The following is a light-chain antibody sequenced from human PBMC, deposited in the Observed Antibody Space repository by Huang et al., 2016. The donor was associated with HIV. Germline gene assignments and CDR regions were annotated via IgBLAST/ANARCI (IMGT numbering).Light chain of an antibody. V-gene: IGKV1-33*01. CDR3: QQYDNVPRT. CDR2: DAY. J-gene: IGKJ3*01. CDR1: QDIRKY. Sequence: DIQMTQSPSSLSASVGDRVTITCQAGQDIRKYLTWYQQKPGQAPTLLIYDAYNLEIGVPSRFSGSGSGTDFTLTINNLQPEDFATYYCQQYDNVPRTFGPGTTVDLK.